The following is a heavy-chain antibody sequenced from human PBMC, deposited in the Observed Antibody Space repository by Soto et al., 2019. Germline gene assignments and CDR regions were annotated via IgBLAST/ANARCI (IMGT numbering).Heavy chain of an antibody. CDR1: GYTFTSYY. Sequence: ASVKVSCKASGYTFTSYYMHWVRQAPGQGLERMGIINPSGGSTSYAQKFQGRVTMTRDTSTSTVYMELSSLRSEDTAVYYCARAGVDIVATMTAGIPLNGMDVWGQGTTVTVSS. V-gene: IGHV1-46*01. CDR2: INPSGGST. CDR3: ARAGVDIVATMTAGIPLNGMDV. D-gene: IGHD5-12*01. J-gene: IGHJ6*02.